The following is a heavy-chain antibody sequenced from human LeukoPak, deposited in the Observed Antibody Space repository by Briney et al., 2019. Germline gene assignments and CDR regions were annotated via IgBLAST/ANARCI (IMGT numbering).Heavy chain of an antibody. J-gene: IGHJ4*02. CDR3: ARNSRFLEWLLPLYY. Sequence: SETLSLTCTVSGGSISSYYWSWIRQPPGKGLEWIGYIYYSGSTNYNPSLKSRVTISVDTSKNQFSLKLSSVTAADTAVYYCARNSRFLEWLLPLYYWGQGTLVTVSS. CDR2: IYYSGST. V-gene: IGHV4-59*01. D-gene: IGHD3-3*01. CDR1: GGSISSYY.